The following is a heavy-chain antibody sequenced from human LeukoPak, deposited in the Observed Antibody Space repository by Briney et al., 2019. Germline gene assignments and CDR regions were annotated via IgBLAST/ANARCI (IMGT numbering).Heavy chain of an antibody. CDR1: GFTLSSNY. J-gene: IGHJ4*02. Sequence: PGGSLRLSCTAPGFTLSSNYMSWVRQAPGKGLEWVSAISGSGGSTYYADSVKGRFTISRDNSKNTLYLQMNSLRAEDTAVYYCAKDGPPSYSSGWYYVNDYWGQGTLVTVSS. CDR3: AKDGPPSYSSGWYYVNDY. CDR2: ISGSGGST. V-gene: IGHV3-23*01. D-gene: IGHD6-19*01.